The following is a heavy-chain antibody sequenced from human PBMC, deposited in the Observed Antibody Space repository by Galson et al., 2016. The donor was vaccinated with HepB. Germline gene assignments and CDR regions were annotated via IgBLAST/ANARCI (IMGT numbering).Heavy chain of an antibody. V-gene: IGHV2-70*01. J-gene: IGHJ4*02. CDR2: IDWEDDK. CDR3: ARKGRGGYGYEYYFDY. Sequence: PALVTPTQTLTLTCTFSGFSLTTTGMCVSWIRQPPGKALEWLAPIDWEDDKYYSTSLKTRHTISKETSENQVVLTMTNMDPVDTATYYCARKGRGGYGYEYYFDYRGQGTLVTVSS. CDR1: GFSLTTTGMC. D-gene: IGHD5-12*01.